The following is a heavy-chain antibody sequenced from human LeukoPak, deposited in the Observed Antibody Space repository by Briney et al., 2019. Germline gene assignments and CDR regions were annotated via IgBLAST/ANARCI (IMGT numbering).Heavy chain of an antibody. V-gene: IGHV3-30-3*01. J-gene: IGHJ4*02. CDR1: GFTFSSYA. CDR3: ARGFRADDEYDFCSAYYTPSPYFDY. CDR2: ISYDGSNK. Sequence: GGSLRLSCAASGFTFSSYAMHWVRQAPGKGLEWVAVISYDGSNKYYADSVKGRFTISRDNSKNTLYLQMNSLRAEDTAVYYCARGFRADDEYDFCSAYYTPSPYFDYWGRGTLVTVSS. D-gene: IGHD3-3*01.